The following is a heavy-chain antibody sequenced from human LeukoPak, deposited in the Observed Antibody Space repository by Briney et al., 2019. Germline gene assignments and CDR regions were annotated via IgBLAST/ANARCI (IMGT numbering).Heavy chain of an antibody. Sequence: PSETLSLTCTVSGGSTSSFYWSWIRQPPGKGLEWIGYIYYSGSTNYNPSLKSRVTISVDTSKNQFSLNLSSVTAADTAVYYCARHGAAHLLYYYDYWGQGTLVTVSS. V-gene: IGHV4-59*08. CDR2: IYYSGST. D-gene: IGHD2/OR15-2a*01. CDR3: ARHGAAHLLYYYDY. CDR1: GGSTSSFY. J-gene: IGHJ4*02.